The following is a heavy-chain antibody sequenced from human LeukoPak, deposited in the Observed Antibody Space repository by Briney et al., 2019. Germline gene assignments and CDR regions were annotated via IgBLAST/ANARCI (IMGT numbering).Heavy chain of an antibody. J-gene: IGHJ4*02. Sequence: ASVKVSCKASGYTFTGYYMHWVRQAPGQGLERMGWINPNSGGTSYAQKFQGRVTMTRDTSISTAYMELSRLRSDDTAVYYCARDVGVYCSSTSCSDYWGQGTLVTVSS. CDR2: INPNSGGT. CDR1: GYTFTGYY. V-gene: IGHV1-2*02. D-gene: IGHD2-2*01. CDR3: ARDVGVYCSSTSCSDY.